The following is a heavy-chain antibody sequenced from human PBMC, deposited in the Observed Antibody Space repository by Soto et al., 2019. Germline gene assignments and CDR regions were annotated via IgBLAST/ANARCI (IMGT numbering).Heavy chain of an antibody. Sequence: SETLSLTCTVSGGSISSGGYYWSWIRQHPGKGLEWIGYIYYSGSTYYNPSLKSRVTISVDTSKNQFSLKLSSVTAADTAVYYCARKGNYYGSGSYVGWFDPWGQGTLVTVSS. CDR2: IYYSGST. CDR1: GGSISSGGYY. J-gene: IGHJ5*02. V-gene: IGHV4-31*03. CDR3: ARKGNYYGSGSYVGWFDP. D-gene: IGHD3-10*01.